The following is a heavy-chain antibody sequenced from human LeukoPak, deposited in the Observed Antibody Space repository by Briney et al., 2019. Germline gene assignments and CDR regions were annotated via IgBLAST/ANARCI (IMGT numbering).Heavy chain of an antibody. J-gene: IGHJ5*02. D-gene: IGHD3-10*01. Sequence: GGSLRLSCAASGFTFSSYSMNWVRQAPGKGLEWVSSISSSSSYIYYADSVKGRFTISRDNAKNSLYLQMNSLRAEDTAVYYCARETGYYGSGSYYADANWFDPWGQGTLVTVSS. V-gene: IGHV3-21*01. CDR3: ARETGYYGSGSYYADANWFDP. CDR2: ISSSSSYI. CDR1: GFTFSSYS.